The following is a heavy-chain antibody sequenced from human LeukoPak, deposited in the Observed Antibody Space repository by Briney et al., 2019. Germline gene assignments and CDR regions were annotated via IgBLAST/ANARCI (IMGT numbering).Heavy chain of an antibody. CDR3: AKSWIAARPNVYYFDY. D-gene: IGHD6-6*01. CDR2: ISGSGGST. V-gene: IGHV3-23*01. J-gene: IGHJ4*02. CDR1: GFTFSSYA. Sequence: GGSLRLSCAASGFTFSSYAMSWVRQAPGKGLEWVSAISGSGGSTYYADSVKGRFTISRVNSKNTLYLQMNSLRAEDTAVYYCAKSWIAARPNVYYFDYWGQGTLVTVSS.